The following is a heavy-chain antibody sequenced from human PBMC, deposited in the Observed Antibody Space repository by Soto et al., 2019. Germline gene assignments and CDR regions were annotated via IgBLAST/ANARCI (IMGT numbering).Heavy chain of an antibody. CDR2: ISSTTNYI. CDR3: ARESEDLTSNFDY. V-gene: IGHV3-21*01. CDR1: GFTFTRYS. J-gene: IGHJ4*02. Sequence: GGSLRLSCAASGFTFTRYSMNWVRQAPGKGLEWVSSISSTTNYIYYADSMKGRFTVSRDNAKNSVYLEMNSLSAEDTAVCYCARESEDLTSNFDYWGQGTLVTVSS.